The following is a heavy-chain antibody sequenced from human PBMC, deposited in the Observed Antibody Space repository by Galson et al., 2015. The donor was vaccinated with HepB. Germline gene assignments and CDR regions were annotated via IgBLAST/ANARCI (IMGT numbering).Heavy chain of an antibody. V-gene: IGHV3-9*01. D-gene: IGHD5-24*01. Sequence: SLRLSCAASGFTFDDYAMQWVRQTPGKGLEWVSGIGWNSAYIDYADSVKGRFNSSRDNAKNSLYLQLDSLRPEDTALYYCAKARSTNAYKVFDYWGQGILVAVSS. CDR2: IGWNSAYI. CDR3: AKARSTNAYKVFDY. J-gene: IGHJ4*02. CDR1: GFTFDDYA.